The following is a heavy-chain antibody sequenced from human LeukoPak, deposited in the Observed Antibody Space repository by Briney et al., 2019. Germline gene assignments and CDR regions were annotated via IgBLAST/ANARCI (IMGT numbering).Heavy chain of an antibody. CDR2: ISNDGGGT. J-gene: IGHJ4*02. CDR1: GFIFNNYG. V-gene: IGHV3-23*01. CDR3: AKGSSGYFFDL. D-gene: IGHD3-22*01. Sequence: GGSLRLSCAASGFIFNNYGLVWVRQAPGKGLEWVSAISNDGGGTTYADFVKGRFSVSRDNSKSTLFLQMNSLRAEDTALYYCAKGSSGYFFDLWGQGTLVTVSS.